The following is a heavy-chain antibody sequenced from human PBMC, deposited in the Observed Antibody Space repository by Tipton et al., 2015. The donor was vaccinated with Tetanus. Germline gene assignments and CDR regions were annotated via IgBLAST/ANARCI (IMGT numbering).Heavy chain of an antibody. V-gene: IGHV3-7*01. J-gene: IGHJ4*02. D-gene: IGHD1-26*01. CDR1: GFTFSNSW. CDR2: IKQDGSEK. CDR3: ARGGRSFDY. Sequence: SLRLSCAASGFTFSNSWMTWVRQAPGGRLEWVANIKQDGSEKYYVDSVKGRFTISRDNAKNSLYLQMNSLRAEDTAVYYCARGGRSFDYWGQGTLVTVSS.